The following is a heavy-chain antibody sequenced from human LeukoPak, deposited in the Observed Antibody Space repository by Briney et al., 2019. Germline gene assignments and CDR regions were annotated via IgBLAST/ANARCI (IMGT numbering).Heavy chain of an antibody. Sequence: ASVKVSCKASGGTFSSYAISWVRQAPGQGLEWMGIINPSGGSTSYAQKFQGRVTMTRDTSTSTVYMELSSLRSEDTAVYYCARVGTRGPFDYWGQGTLVTVSS. D-gene: IGHD3/OR15-3a*01. V-gene: IGHV1-46*01. CDR2: INPSGGST. CDR3: ARVGTRGPFDY. CDR1: GGTFSSYA. J-gene: IGHJ4*02.